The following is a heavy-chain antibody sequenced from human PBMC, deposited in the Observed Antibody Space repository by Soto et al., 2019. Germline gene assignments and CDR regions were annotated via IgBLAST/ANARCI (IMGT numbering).Heavy chain of an antibody. CDR3: ARPYCGGDCDPHGMDV. D-gene: IGHD2-21*02. J-gene: IGHJ6*02. CDR1: GFTFSSYA. Sequence: QVQLVESGGGVVQPGRSLRLSCAASGFTFSSYAMHWVRQAPGKGLEWVAVISYDGSNKYYADSVKGRFTISRDNSKSTLYLQMNSLRAEDTAVYYCARPYCGGDCDPHGMDVWGQGTTVTVSS. CDR2: ISYDGSNK. V-gene: IGHV3-30-3*01.